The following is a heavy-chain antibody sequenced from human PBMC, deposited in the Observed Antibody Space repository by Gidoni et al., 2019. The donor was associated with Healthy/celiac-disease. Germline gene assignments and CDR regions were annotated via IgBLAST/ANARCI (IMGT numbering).Heavy chain of an antibody. V-gene: IGHV3-49*04. J-gene: IGHJ4*02. D-gene: IGHD5-18*01. CDR2: IRIKAYGGTT. CDR1: GCTFGDYA. Sequence: EVQLVESVGGLVQPGRSLRLSCTASGCTFGDYAMSWVRQAPGKGLEWLGFIRIKAYGGTTEYAASLKGRFTISRDDSKSIAYLQMNSLKTEDTAVYYCTRRGGYSYGPLDYWGQGTLVTVSS. CDR3: TRRGGYSYGPLDY.